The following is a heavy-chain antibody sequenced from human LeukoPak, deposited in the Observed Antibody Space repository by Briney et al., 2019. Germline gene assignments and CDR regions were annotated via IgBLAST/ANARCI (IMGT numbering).Heavy chain of an antibody. D-gene: IGHD2-2*01. CDR2: IYYSGST. Sequence: SETLSLTCTVSGGSICSYYWSWIRQPPGKGLEWIGYIYYSGSTNYNPSLKSRVTISVDTSKNQFSLKLSSVTAADTAVYYCARASYLQIFDYWGQGTLVTVSS. V-gene: IGHV4-59*01. CDR3: ARASYLQIFDY. J-gene: IGHJ4*02. CDR1: GGSICSYY.